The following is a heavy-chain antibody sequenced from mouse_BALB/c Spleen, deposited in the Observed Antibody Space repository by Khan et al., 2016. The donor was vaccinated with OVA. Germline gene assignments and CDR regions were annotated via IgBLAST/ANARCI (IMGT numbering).Heavy chain of an antibody. CDR1: GYTFTDYY. Sequence: QVQLQQSGAELARPGASVKLSCKASGYTFTDYYINWVKQRTGQGLEWIGEISPGSGDIYYNERFKGKATLPADKSSRTASMQLSSLTSEASAVYGCARRNDFGYTLAYWGQGKLVTVSA. CDR2: ISPGSGDI. J-gene: IGHJ3*01. CDR3: ARRNDFGYTLAY. V-gene: IGHV1-77*01. D-gene: IGHD2-13*01.